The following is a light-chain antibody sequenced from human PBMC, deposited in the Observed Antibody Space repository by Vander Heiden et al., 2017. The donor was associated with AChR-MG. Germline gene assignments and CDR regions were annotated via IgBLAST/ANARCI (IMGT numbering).Light chain of an antibody. CDR1: QSLVYSDVSSY. Sequence: VAVTQSPLSLPVTLGQPASIASRSSQSLVYSDVSSYLNWFQQRPGKSPRRLICKVSTRDTGVPDRFSGSGSGTDFTLKISRVEAEDVGVYYCMQGTNWPYTFGQGTKLEIK. CDR3: MQGTNWPYT. V-gene: IGKV2-30*01. J-gene: IGKJ2*01. CDR2: KVS.